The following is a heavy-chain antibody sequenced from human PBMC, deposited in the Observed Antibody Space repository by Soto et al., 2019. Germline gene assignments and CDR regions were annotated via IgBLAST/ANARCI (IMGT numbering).Heavy chain of an antibody. D-gene: IGHD6-19*01. V-gene: IGHV1-2*02. Sequence: ASVKVSCKASGYTFSGFYMHWVRQAPGQGLEWMGWINPNSGGTKSAEKFQGRVTMTRDTSISTAYMELSRLTSDDTAVYYCASAAVTGTAGLDFWGQGTQVTVSS. CDR1: GYTFSGFY. CDR2: INPNSGGT. J-gene: IGHJ4*02. CDR3: ASAAVTGTAGLDF.